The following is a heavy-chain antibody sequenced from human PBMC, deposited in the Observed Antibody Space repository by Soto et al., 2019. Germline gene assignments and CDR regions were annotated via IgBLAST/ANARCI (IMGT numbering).Heavy chain of an antibody. CDR2: LIPMFGTT. CDR3: ARAVVLTFTRFYDMDV. J-gene: IGHJ6*02. D-gene: IGHD3-9*01. Sequence: QVQLVQSGAEVKTPGSSVKVSCKASGGTFSSYSINWVRQAPGQGLAWMGRLIPMFGTTDYAQRFQGRVTFTADDSTSTASMEVTNLTSEDTAVYYCARAVVLTFTRFYDMDVWGQGPTVTVSS. V-gene: IGHV1-69*18. CDR1: GGTFSSYS.